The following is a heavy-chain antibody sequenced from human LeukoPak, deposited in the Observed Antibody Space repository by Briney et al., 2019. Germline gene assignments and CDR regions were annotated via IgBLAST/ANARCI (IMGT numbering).Heavy chain of an antibody. V-gene: IGHV1-2*02. CDR3: ARGRYCSDGNCYHNWFDP. CDR2: INPNSGGT. Sequence: ASVKVSFKASGYTFTDYYMHWVRQAPGQGPEWMGWINPNSGGTDYAQKFQGRVTMTRDTSINTAYMELSSLRSDDTAVYYCARGRYCSDGNCYHNWFDPWGQGTLVTVSS. CDR1: GYTFTDYY. D-gene: IGHD2-15*01. J-gene: IGHJ5*02.